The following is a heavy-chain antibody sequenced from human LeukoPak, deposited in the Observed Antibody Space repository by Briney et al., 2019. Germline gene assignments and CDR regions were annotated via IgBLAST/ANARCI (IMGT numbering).Heavy chain of an antibody. CDR2: IYHSGST. D-gene: IGHD3-10*01. J-gene: IGHJ5*02. Sequence: SETLSLTCIVSGVSISSYYWSWIRQPPGKGLEWIGYIYHSGSTNYKPSLKSRVTISVDTSKNQFSLKLSSVTAADTAVYYCARGGYYGLGNDFRFDPWGQGTLVTVSS. CDR3: ARGGYYGLGNDFRFDP. CDR1: GVSISSYY. V-gene: IGHV4-59*01.